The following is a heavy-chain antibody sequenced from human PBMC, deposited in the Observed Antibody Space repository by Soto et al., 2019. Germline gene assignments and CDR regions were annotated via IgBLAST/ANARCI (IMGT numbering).Heavy chain of an antibody. CDR1: GGSISSSSSS. CDR2: ISYSGST. D-gene: IGHD2-2*01. CDR3: ARTYVTDVVVVPASKDYMDV. J-gene: IGHJ6*03. Sequence: SETLSLTGTVSGGSISSSSSSWGWIRQPPGKGLEWLGIISYSGSTYCSPSLKSRVTISVDASKNLFSLKLSSVTAADTAVYYCARTYVTDVVVVPASKDYMDVWGKGTTVTVSS. V-gene: IGHV4-39*01.